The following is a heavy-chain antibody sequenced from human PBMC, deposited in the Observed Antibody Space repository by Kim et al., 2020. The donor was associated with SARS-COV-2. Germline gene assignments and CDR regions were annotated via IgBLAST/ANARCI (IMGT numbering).Heavy chain of an antibody. Sequence: GGSLRLSCAASGFTFSSFWMTWVRQAPGKGLEWVANIKHDGIDKYYVDSVKGRFTISRDKAKNSVYLQMNSLRDEDPAVYYCASALGATTGSWGPGTLVT. CDR3: ASALGATTGS. V-gene: IGHV3-7*01. J-gene: IGHJ5*02. D-gene: IGHD1-26*01. CDR1: GFTFSSFW. CDR2: IKHDGIDK.